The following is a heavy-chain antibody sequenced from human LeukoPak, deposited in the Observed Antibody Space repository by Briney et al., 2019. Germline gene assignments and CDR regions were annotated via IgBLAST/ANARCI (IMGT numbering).Heavy chain of an antibody. CDR1: GFTFSSYS. V-gene: IGHV3-48*04. J-gene: IGHJ6*02. CDR3: AGGLLEAQGWLQWLGTVYSMDV. Sequence: GESLRLSCAASGFTFSSYSMNWIRQSPGKGLEWISYMSSRSGIIYYADSVKGRFTISRDNARNSLCLQMNSLRVDDTAVYYCAGGLLEAQGWLQWLGTVYSMDVWGQGTPVTVSS. D-gene: IGHD5-24*01. CDR2: MSSRSGII.